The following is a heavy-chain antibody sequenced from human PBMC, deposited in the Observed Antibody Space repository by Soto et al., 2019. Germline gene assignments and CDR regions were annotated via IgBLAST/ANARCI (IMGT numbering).Heavy chain of an antibody. CDR3: ARWGTTGGLDV. J-gene: IGHJ1*01. D-gene: IGHD4-17*01. Sequence: QVPLVESGGGVVQPGTSLRLSCVGSGFTFRSYVIHWVRQAPGKGLEWVALTSYDGSNKDYGDSVKGRFTISSDNSRNTVDLQMDSLRREYTALYSCARWGTTGGLDVWGQGTLVSVSS. CDR1: GFTFRSYV. CDR2: TSYDGSNK. V-gene: IGHV3-33*05.